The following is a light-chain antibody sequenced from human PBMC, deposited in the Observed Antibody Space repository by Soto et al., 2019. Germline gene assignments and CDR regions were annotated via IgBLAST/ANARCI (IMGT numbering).Light chain of an antibody. CDR3: AAWDDSLNGLV. CDR1: SSNIGINA. CDR2: DNN. Sequence: QSVLTQPPSASGTPGQRGTISCSGSSSNIGINAVNWYQQLPGTAPKLVIYDNNQRPSGVPDRFSGSKSGISASLAISGLQSEDEADYSCAAWDDSLNGLVFGTGTKLTVL. V-gene: IGLV1-44*01. J-gene: IGLJ1*01.